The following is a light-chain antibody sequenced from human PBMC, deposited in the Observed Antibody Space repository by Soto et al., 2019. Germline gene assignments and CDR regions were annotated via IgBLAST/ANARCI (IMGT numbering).Light chain of an antibody. V-gene: IGLV2-14*02. CDR3: SSYTSRNTLDYV. CDR2: EVN. J-gene: IGLJ1*01. CDR1: YNL. Sequence: QSALTQPASVSGSPGQSITISCSGTYNLVSWYQQHPGKAPKLMIFEVNKRPSGVSYRFSGSKSGNTASLTISALQAEDEADYFCSSYTSRNTLDYVFGTGTKLTVL.